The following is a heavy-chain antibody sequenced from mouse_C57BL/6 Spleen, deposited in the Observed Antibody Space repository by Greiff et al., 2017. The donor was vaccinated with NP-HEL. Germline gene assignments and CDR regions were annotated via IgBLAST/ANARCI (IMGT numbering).Heavy chain of an antibody. CDR3: ARRRTLITTVVATDY. D-gene: IGHD1-1*01. J-gene: IGHJ2*01. Sequence: VKLQQPGAELVKPGASVKLSCKASGYTFTSYWMQWVKQRPGQGLEWIGEIDPSDSYTNYNQKFKGKATLTVDTSSSTAYMQLSSLTSEDSAVYYCARRRTLITTVVATDYWGQGTTLTVSS. V-gene: IGHV1-50*01. CDR2: IDPSDSYT. CDR1: GYTFTSYW.